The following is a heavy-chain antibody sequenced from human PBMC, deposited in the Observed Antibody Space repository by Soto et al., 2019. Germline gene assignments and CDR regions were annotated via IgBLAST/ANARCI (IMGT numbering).Heavy chain of an antibody. CDR1: GFDFYYYN. D-gene: IGHD3-16*02. CDR2: ISGTGIDI. V-gene: IGHV3-21*01. Sequence: GGSLRLSCAASGFDFYYYNLNWVRQAPGRGLEWVSSISGTGIDIHFADSVKGRFVISRDNAKTSLYLQMNSLRPEDTAVYYCARERVVNYTDYYFDYWGHGALVTVSS. J-gene: IGHJ4*01. CDR3: ARERVVNYTDYYFDY.